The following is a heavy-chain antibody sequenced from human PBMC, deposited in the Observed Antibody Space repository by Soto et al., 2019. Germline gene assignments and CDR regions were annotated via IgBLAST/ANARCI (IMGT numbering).Heavy chain of an antibody. CDR3: ARGGYYDNSWGKLSHYGLDV. J-gene: IGHJ6*02. Sequence: QVQLAQSANEVKKPGASVRVSCKAAGYTFIRYGIAWVRQAPGQGLEWMGWISPYNDYKVYAQKFQGRVSMTADKSPRTVYMNLRGLKSADTAVYYCARGGYYDNSWGKLSHYGLDVWGQGTSVSVSS. CDR2: ISPYNDYK. CDR1: GYTFIRYG. D-gene: IGHD3-16*01. V-gene: IGHV1-18*01.